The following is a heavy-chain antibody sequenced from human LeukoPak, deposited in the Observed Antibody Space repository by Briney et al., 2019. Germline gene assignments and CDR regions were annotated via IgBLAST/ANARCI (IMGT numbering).Heavy chain of an antibody. CDR1: GGSFSGYY. J-gene: IGHJ6*03. CDR3: ARPLGATAQYYYYMDV. D-gene: IGHD1-26*01. Sequence: SETLSLTCAVYGGSFSGYYWSWIRQPPGKGLEWIGEINHSGSTNYNPSLKSRVTISVDTSKNQFSLKLSSVTAADTAVYYCARPLGATAQYYYYMDVWGKGTTVTVSS. V-gene: IGHV4-34*01. CDR2: INHSGST.